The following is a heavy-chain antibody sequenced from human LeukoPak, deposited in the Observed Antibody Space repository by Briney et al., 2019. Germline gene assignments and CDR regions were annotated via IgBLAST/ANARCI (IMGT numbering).Heavy chain of an antibody. J-gene: IGHJ3*02. V-gene: IGHV1-46*01. CDR3: ARLWRAYNWNYGAAFDI. D-gene: IGHD1-7*01. CDR2: INPSGGST. CDR1: GYTFTGYY. Sequence: ASVKVSCKASGYTFTGYYMHWVRQAPGQGLEWMGIINPSGGSTSYAQKFQGRVTMTRDMSTSTVYMELSSLRSEDTAVYYCARLWRAYNWNYGAAFDIWGQGTMVTVSS.